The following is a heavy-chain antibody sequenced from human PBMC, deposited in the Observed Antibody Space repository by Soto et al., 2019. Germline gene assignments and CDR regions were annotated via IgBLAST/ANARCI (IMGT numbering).Heavy chain of an antibody. D-gene: IGHD4-17*01. CDR3: ARGDATKIVVTTYYGMDV. CDR2: IIPVFGTA. V-gene: IGHV1-69*12. J-gene: IGHJ6*02. Sequence: QVQLVQSGAEVKKPGSSVKVSCKASGGSLSNYGISWVRQAPGQGLEWMGGIIPVFGTANYAQKFQGRVTIIADESTSIVYLDVTSLRSEVTAVYYCARGDATKIVVTTYYGMDVWGQGTTVTVSS. CDR1: GGSLSNYG.